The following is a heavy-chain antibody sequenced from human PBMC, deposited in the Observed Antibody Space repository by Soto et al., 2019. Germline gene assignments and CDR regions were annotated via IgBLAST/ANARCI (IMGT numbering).Heavy chain of an antibody. D-gene: IGHD3-3*01. V-gene: IGHV1-3*01. CDR3: ASRSGYYISYGMDV. Sequence: ASVKVSCKASGYTFTSYAMHWVRQAPGQRLEWMGWINAGNGNTKYSQKFQGRVTITRDTSASTAYMELSSLRSEDTTVYYCASRSGYYISYGMDVWGQGTTVTVSS. J-gene: IGHJ6*02. CDR2: INAGNGNT. CDR1: GYTFTSYA.